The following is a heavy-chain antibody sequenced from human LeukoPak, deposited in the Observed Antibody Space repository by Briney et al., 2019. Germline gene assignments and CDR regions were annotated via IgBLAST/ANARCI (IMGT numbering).Heavy chain of an antibody. D-gene: IGHD1-26*01. V-gene: IGHV3-23*01. CDR2: ISASAAMT. CDR1: GFTFNNYV. CDR3: AKDRSIGTYYTFDH. J-gene: IGHJ4*02. Sequence: GGSLRLSCEASGFTFNNYVMTWVRQAPGKGLEWVSSISASAAMTYYADSVKGRFTVSRDNSNNRLYLQMSGLTAADTAVYYCAKDRSIGTYYTFDHWGQGTLVTVSS.